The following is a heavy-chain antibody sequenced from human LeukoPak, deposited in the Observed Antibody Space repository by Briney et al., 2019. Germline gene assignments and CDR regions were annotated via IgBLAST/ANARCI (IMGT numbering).Heavy chain of an antibody. CDR1: GFTFSSYA. D-gene: IGHD3-10*01. CDR3: AKEGYYGSGSFPDS. J-gene: IGHJ4*02. V-gene: IGHV3-23*01. CDR2: ISGSGGST. Sequence: GGSLRLSCAASGFTFSSYAMSWVRQAPGKGLEWVSAISGSGGSTYYADSVKGRFTISRDNSKSTLYLQMNSLRAEDTAVYYCAKEGYYGSGSFPDSWGQGTLVTVSS.